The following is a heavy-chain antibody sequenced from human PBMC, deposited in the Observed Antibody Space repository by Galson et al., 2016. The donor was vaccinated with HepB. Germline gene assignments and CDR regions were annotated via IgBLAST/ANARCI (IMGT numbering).Heavy chain of an antibody. CDR1: GDSVSSNSAA. J-gene: IGHJ6*02. Sequence: CAISGDSVSSNSAAWNWIRQSPSRGLEWLGRTYYRSKWYNDYALSVKSRITINPDTSKNQFSLQLNSVTPEDTAVYYCARDAPIAAAGSYYGMDVWGQGTTVTVSS. D-gene: IGHD6-13*01. CDR2: TYYRSKWYN. V-gene: IGHV6-1*01. CDR3: ARDAPIAAAGSYYGMDV.